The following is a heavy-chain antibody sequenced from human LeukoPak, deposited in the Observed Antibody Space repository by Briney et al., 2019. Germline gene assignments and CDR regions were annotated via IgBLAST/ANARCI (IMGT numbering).Heavy chain of an antibody. V-gene: IGHV3-23*01. CDR2: ISGSGGST. CDR3: ARGAFGFGEPFTYYFDY. CDR1: GFTFSSYA. J-gene: IGHJ4*02. Sequence: GGSLRLSCAASGFTFSSYAMSWVRQAPGKGLEWVSAISGSGGSTYYADSVKGRFTISRDNSKNTLYLQMNSLRAEDTAVYYCARGAFGFGEPFTYYFDYWGQGTLVTVSS. D-gene: IGHD3-10*01.